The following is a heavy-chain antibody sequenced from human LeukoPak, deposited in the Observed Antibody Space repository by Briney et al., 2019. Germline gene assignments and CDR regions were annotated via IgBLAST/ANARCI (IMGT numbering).Heavy chain of an antibody. Sequence: SETLSLTCTVSGVSIRNYYWSWIRQPPGMGLEWIGNIYYSGSTNYNPSLKSRVTISVETSKNQFSLNLSSVTAADTAVYYCARRTDSGSWYFDLWGRGTLVTVSS. J-gene: IGHJ2*01. CDR2: IYYSGST. D-gene: IGHD6-6*01. V-gene: IGHV4-59*01. CDR3: ARRTDSGSWYFDL. CDR1: GVSIRNYY.